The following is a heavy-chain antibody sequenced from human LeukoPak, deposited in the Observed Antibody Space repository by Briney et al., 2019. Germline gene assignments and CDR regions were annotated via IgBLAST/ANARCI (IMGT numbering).Heavy chain of an antibody. D-gene: IGHD1-26*01. CDR1: GFTFEDYG. J-gene: IGHJ4*02. V-gene: IGHV3-20*04. Sequence: GGSLRLSCAASGFTFEDYGMNWVRQGPGKGLEWVSGISWNGGSTGYVDSVKGRFTISRDNAKNSLYLQMNSLRAEDTALYYCARDQAGATSYFDYWGQGTLVTVSS. CDR3: ARDQAGATSYFDY. CDR2: ISWNGGST.